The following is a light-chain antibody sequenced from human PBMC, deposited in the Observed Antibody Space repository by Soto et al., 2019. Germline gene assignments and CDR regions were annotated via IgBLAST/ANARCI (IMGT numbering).Light chain of an antibody. CDR2: NAS. CDR3: KQYNSYPIT. Sequence: IQMTPAPSFLSASAGDRVPIICRARPGIRSYLAWYQQKPGKAPKILIYNASTLKTGVKSRFSGSGSGTEFTLTISSMEPEDFAAYYCKQYNSYPITCGQGTKLEIK. J-gene: IGKJ5*01. CDR1: PGIRSY. V-gene: IGKV1-9*01.